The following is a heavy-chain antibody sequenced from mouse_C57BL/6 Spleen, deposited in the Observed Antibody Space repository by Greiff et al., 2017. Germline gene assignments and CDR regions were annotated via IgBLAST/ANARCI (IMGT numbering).Heavy chain of an antibody. CDR1: GYTFTSYW. J-gene: IGHJ4*01. V-gene: IGHV1-72*01. Sequence: VKLSCKASGYTFTSYWMHWVKQRPGRGLEWIGRIDPNSGGTKYNEKFKSKATLTVDKPSSTAYMQLSSLTSEDSAVYYCARGGPIFYYGSSDYAMDYWGQGTSVTVSS. CDR2: IDPNSGGT. D-gene: IGHD1-1*01. CDR3: ARGGPIFYYGSSDYAMDY.